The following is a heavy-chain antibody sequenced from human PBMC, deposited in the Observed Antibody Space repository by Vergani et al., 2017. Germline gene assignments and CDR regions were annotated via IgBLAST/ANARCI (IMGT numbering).Heavy chain of an antibody. J-gene: IGHJ5*02. CDR3: ARGECASSTSCYSERELNWFDP. D-gene: IGHD2-2*01. V-gene: IGHV1-69*01. CDR1: GGTFSSYA. Sequence: QVQLVQSGAEVKKPGSSVKVSCKASGGTFSSYAISWVRQAPGQGLEWMGGIITIFGTANYAQKFQGRVTITADESTSTAYMELSSLRSEDTAVYYCARGECASSTSCYSERELNWFDPWDQGTLVTVSS. CDR2: IITIFGTA.